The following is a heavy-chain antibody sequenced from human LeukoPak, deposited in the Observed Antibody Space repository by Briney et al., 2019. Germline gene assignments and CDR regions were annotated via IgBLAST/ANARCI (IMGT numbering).Heavy chain of an antibody. V-gene: IGHV3-66*01. D-gene: IGHD1-26*01. CDR3: AREVGSYWSGYHYGMDV. J-gene: IGHJ6*02. Sequence: GGSLRLSCAASGFTVSSNYMSWVRQAPGKGLEWVSVIYSGGSTYYADSVKGRFTISRDNSKNTLYLRMNSLRAEDTAVYYCAREVGSYWSGYHYGMDVWGQGTTVTVSS. CDR1: GFTVSSNY. CDR2: IYSGGST.